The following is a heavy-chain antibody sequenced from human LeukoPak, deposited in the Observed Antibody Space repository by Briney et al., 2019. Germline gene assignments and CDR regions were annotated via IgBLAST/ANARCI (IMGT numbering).Heavy chain of an antibody. CDR3: ARGYYDSSGYIPDAFDI. Sequence: QPGRSLRLSCAASGFTFSSYGMHWVRQAPGKGLEWVAVISYDGSNKYYADSVKGRFTISRDNSKNTLYLQMNSLRAEDTAVYYCARGYYDSSGYIPDAFDIWGQGTMVTVSS. D-gene: IGHD3-22*01. V-gene: IGHV3-30*03. J-gene: IGHJ3*02. CDR2: ISYDGSNK. CDR1: GFTFSSYG.